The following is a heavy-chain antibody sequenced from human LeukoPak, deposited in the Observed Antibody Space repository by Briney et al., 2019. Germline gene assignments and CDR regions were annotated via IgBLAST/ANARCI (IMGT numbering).Heavy chain of an antibody. CDR1: GGSISSYY. Sequence: SETLSLTCIVSGGSISSYYWSWIRQPPGKGLEWIGSIYYSGSTYYNPSLKSRVTISVDTSKNQFSLKLSSVTAADTAVYYCARDRNPAGEGVDYWGQGTLVTVSS. CDR3: ARDRNPAGEGVDY. J-gene: IGHJ4*02. D-gene: IGHD3-10*01. CDR2: IYYSGST. V-gene: IGHV4-59*12.